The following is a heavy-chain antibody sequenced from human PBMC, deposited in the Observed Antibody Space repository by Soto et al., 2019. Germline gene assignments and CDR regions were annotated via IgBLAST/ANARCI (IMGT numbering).Heavy chain of an antibody. CDR1: GAYITSYY. CDR2: FYTGGSP. J-gene: IGHJ5*02. CDR3: ARIISGAFDP. D-gene: IGHD3-3*02. Sequence: PSETLSLTCAVSGAYITSYYWTWIRQAPGKGLEWIGHFYTGGSPNYNPSLRGRAAISVDMSNNQVSLSLSSVTASDTAVYYCARIISGAFDPWGRGTLVTVSS. V-gene: IGHV4-4*09.